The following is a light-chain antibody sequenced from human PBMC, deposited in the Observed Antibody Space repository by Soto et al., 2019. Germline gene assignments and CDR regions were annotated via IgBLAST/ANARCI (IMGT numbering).Light chain of an antibody. CDR1: SSNIGARYD. Sequence: QTVVTQPPSVSGAPGQRVTISCTGSSSNIGARYDVHWYQQLPGTAPKLLIYANTNRPSGVPDRFSGSKSGTSASLAITGLQAEDEADYYCQSYDNSLSGWVFGGGTKLTVL. J-gene: IGLJ3*02. CDR2: ANT. CDR3: QSYDNSLSGWV. V-gene: IGLV1-40*01.